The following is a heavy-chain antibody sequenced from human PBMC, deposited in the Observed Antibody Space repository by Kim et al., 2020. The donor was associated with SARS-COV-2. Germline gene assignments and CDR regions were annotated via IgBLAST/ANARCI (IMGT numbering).Heavy chain of an antibody. CDR2: VWYDGNKK. CDR3: ARAPSHYDSTGYYFTLDY. V-gene: IGHV3-33*01. Sequence: GGSLRLSCAASGFTFSGYVMHWVRQAPGKGLEWVADVWYDGNKKFYADSVKGRFTISRDNSKNTLYLQMDSLRAEDTALYYCARAPSHYDSTGYYFTLDYWGQGTLVTVSS. D-gene: IGHD3-22*01. CDR1: GFTFSGYV. J-gene: IGHJ4*02.